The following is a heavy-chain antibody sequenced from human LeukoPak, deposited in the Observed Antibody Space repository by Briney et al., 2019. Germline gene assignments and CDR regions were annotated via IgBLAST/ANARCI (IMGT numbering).Heavy chain of an antibody. V-gene: IGHV4-59*08. CDR2: IRYSGST. D-gene: IGHD3-22*01. Sequence: SETLSLTGTVSGGSINSYYWSWIRQPPGKGLEWIGYIRYSGSTNYNPSLKSRVTISVDTSKNQFFLNLSSVTAADTAVYYCARHKDNGGYPFDHWGQGTLVTVSS. J-gene: IGHJ4*02. CDR1: GGSINSYY. CDR3: ARHKDNGGYPFDH.